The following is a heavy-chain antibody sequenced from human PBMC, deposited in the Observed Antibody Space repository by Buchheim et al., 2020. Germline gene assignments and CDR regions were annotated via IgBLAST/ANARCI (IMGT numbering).Heavy chain of an antibody. CDR1: GFTFSSYA. V-gene: IGHV3-7*01. CDR2: IKEDGREK. CDR3: ARELVVASAEYFDY. D-gene: IGHD2-8*02. Sequence: VQLLESGGGLVQPGGSLRLSCAASGFTFSSYAMSWVRQAPGKGLEWVANIKEDGREKYYPDSVRGRFTISRDNTKNSLYLQMNSLRAEDTAVYYCARELVVASAEYFDYWGLGTL. J-gene: IGHJ4*02.